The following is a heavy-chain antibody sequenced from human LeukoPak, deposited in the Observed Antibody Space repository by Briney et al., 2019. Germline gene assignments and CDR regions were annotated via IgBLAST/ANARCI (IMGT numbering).Heavy chain of an antibody. CDR2: ISGSGGIT. V-gene: IGHV3-23*01. CDR3: AKDDRWLQFCC. Sequence: GGSLRLSCAASGFIFSSHAMNWVRQAPGKGLEWVSVISGSGGITYYADSVKGRFTISRDNSRNTLYLQMNSLRAEDTAVYYCAKDDRWLQFCCWGQGTLVTVSA. CDR1: GFIFSSHA. J-gene: IGHJ4*02. D-gene: IGHD5-24*01.